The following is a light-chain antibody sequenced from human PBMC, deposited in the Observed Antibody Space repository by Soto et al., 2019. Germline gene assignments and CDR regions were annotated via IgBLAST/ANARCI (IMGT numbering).Light chain of an antibody. CDR3: QQYYTWPIT. V-gene: IGKV3D-15*01. Sequence: VMPQSPATLSLSPGERASLSCRASQSVGKYVVWYQQKPGQAPRLLIDEASTRATGIPARFSGSGSGTDFTLTISSLQSEDCAVYCCQQYYTWPITFGGGTKVEIK. J-gene: IGKJ4*01. CDR2: EAS. CDR1: QSVGKY.